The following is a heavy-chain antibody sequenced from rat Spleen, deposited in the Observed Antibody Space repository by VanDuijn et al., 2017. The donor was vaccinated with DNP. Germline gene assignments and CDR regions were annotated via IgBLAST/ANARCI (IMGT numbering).Heavy chain of an antibody. CDR2: IGYDGDSN. V-gene: IGHV5-22*01. J-gene: IGHJ2*01. CDR3: ARYSLRRVWDY. CDR1: GFTFSDYY. D-gene: IGHD1-11*01. Sequence: EVQLVESGGDLVQPGRSLKLSCAASGFTFSDYYMAWVRQTPTEGLAWVAYIGYDGDSNYNGDSVQGRFTISRDNAKSTLYLQMNSLRSDDMATYYCARYSLRRVWDYWGQGVMVTVSS.